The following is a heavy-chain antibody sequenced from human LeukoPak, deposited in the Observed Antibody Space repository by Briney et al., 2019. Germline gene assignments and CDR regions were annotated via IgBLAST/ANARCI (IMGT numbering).Heavy chain of an antibody. Sequence: SETLSLTCTVSGGSISSGGYYWSWIRQHPGKGLEWIGYIYYSGSTTYNPSLKTRVTISVDTSKNQFSLKVTSVTAADTAVYYCARGDYCSGGSCYLNYWGQGTLVTVSS. CDR2: IYYSGST. V-gene: IGHV4-31*03. CDR3: ARGDYCSGGSCYLNY. J-gene: IGHJ4*02. D-gene: IGHD2-15*01. CDR1: GGSISSGGYY.